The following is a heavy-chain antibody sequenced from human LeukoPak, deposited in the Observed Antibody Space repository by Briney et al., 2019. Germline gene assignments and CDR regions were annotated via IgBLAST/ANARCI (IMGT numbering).Heavy chain of an antibody. Sequence: ASVKVSCKASGYTFTSYGISWVRQAPGQGLEWIGWISAYNGNTNYAQKLQGRVTMTTDTSTSTAYMELSSLRSEDTAVYYCARDFLVRGFDPWGQGTLVTVSS. CDR1: GYTFTSYG. CDR3: ARDFLVRGFDP. CDR2: ISAYNGNT. D-gene: IGHD3-10*01. J-gene: IGHJ5*02. V-gene: IGHV1-18*01.